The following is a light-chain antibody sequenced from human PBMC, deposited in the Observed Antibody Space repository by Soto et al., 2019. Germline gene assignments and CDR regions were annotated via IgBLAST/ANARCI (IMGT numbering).Light chain of an antibody. CDR3: QQRSNWPPALT. CDR2: DAS. V-gene: IGKV3-11*01. J-gene: IGKJ4*01. CDR1: QSVSSY. Sequence: EIVLTQSPATLSLSPGERATLSCRASQSVSSYLAWYQQKPGQAPRLLIYDASNRATGIPARFSGSGSGTDFTFTISSLEPEDCAVYYCQQRSNWPPALTFGGGTKVEIK.